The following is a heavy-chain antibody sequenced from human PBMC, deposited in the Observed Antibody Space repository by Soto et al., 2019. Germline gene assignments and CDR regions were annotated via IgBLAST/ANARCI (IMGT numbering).Heavy chain of an antibody. CDR2: ISGYNGNT. CDR1: GYTFSNYG. CDR3: SRFIMVGGWFDPNYYHGMDV. D-gene: IGHD6-19*01. J-gene: IGHJ6*02. V-gene: IGHV1-18*01. Sequence: ASVKVSCKTSGYTFSNYGINWVRQAPGQGLGWMGWISGYNGNTNYAQTVQGRVTMTTDTSTGTVYMELRSLKSDDTAIYYCSRFIMVGGWFDPNYYHGMDVWGQGTTVTVSS.